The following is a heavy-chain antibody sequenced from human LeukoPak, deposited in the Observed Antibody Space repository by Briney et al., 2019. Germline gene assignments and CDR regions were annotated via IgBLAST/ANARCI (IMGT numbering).Heavy chain of an antibody. CDR2: IIPIFGTA. CDR1: GGTFSSYA. D-gene: IGHD5-24*01. J-gene: IGHJ4*02. CDR3: ARDQPTIRFPYFDY. V-gene: IGHV1-69*06. Sequence: APVKVSCKASGGTFSSYAISWVRQAPGQGLEWMGRIIPIFGTANYAQKFQGRVTITADKSTSTAYMELSSLRSEDTAVYYCARDQPTIRFPYFDYWGQGTLVTVSS.